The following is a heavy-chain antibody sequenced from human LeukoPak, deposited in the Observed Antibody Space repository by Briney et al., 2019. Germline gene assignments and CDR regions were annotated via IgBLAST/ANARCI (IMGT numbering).Heavy chain of an antibody. Sequence: PSETLSLTCSVSGGSINGDYWSWIRQTPGKGLEWIGYIHYTGRTSYNPSLKSRVTISADTSKNQFSLRLASVTAAATAVYYWAKETFLVPKDACFGPWGKGTLVTVSS. D-gene: IGHD3-3*01. CDR3: AKETFLVPKDACFGP. J-gene: IGHJ5*02. CDR1: GGSINGDY. V-gene: IGHV4-59*01. CDR2: IHYTGRT.